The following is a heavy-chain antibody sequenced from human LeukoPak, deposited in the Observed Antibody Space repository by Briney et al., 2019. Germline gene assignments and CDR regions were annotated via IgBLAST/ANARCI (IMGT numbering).Heavy chain of an antibody. CDR1: GFTFSSYA. J-gene: IGHJ4*02. D-gene: IGHD3-10*01. Sequence: GGSLRLSCAASGFTFSSYAMSWVRQAPGKGLEWVSTTSGGGDTTYYADSVKGRFTISRDNAKNSLYLQMNSLRAEDTAVYYCARDRGVPNFDYWGQGTLVTVSS. V-gene: IGHV3-23*01. CDR3: ARDRGVPNFDY. CDR2: TSGGGDTT.